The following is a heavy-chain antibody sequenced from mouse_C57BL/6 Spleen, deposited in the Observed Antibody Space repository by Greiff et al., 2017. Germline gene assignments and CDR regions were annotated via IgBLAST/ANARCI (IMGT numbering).Heavy chain of an antibody. V-gene: IGHV1-85*01. Sequence: VQLQQSGPELVKPGASVKLSCKASGYTFTTYDINWVKQRPGQGLEWIGWIYPRDGSTKYNEKLKGEATLTVDTSSSTAYMELHSLTSEDSAVYFCARGGSLDYWGQGTTLTVSS. J-gene: IGHJ2*01. CDR3: ARGGSLDY. CDR2: IYPRDGST. D-gene: IGHD1-1*01. CDR1: GYTFTTYD.